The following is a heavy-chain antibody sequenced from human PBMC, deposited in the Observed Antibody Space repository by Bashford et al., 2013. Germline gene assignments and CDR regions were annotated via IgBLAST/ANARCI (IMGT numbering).Heavy chain of an antibody. CDR1: GGSISSSNW. J-gene: IGHJ4*02. Sequence: LRETLSLTCAVSGGSISSSNWWSWVRQPPGKGLEWIGEIYHSGSTNYNPSLKSRVTISVDKSKNQFSLKLSSVTAADTAVYYCARDYDHYYFDYWGQGNPGHRLL. V-gene: IGHV4-4*02. CDR3: ARDYDHYYFDY. CDR2: IYHSGST. D-gene: IGHD5-12*01.